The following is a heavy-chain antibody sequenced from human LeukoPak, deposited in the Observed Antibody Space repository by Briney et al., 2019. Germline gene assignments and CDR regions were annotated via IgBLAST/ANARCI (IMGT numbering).Heavy chain of an antibody. J-gene: IGHJ5*02. D-gene: IGHD5-12*01. CDR3: ARAKYSGYVNWFDP. V-gene: IGHV3-21*04. CDR2: ISSSSSYI. CDR1: GFTFSSYS. Sequence: GGSLRLSCAASGFTFSSYSMNWVRQAPGKGLEWVSSISSSSSYIYYADSVKGRFTISRDNAKNSLYLQMNSLRAEDTAVYYCARAKYSGYVNWFDPWGQGTLVTVSS.